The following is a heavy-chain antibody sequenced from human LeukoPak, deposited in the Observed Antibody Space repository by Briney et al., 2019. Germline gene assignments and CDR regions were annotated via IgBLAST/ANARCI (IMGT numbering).Heavy chain of an antibody. D-gene: IGHD3-10*01. V-gene: IGHV4-39*01. CDR3: ARQLYYPNWFDP. CDR2: IYHSGST. Sequence: KSSETLSLTCTVSGGSISSSSYYWGWIRQPPGKGLEWIGSIYHSGSTYYNPSLKSRVTISVDTSKNQFSLKLSSVTAADTAVYYCARQLYYPNWFDPWGQGTLVTVSS. CDR1: GGSISSSSYY. J-gene: IGHJ5*02.